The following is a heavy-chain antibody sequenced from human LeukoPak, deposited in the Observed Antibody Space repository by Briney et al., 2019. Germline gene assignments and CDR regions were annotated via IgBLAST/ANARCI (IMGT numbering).Heavy chain of an antibody. J-gene: IGHJ4*02. Sequence: GGALRLSCAASGFTFSSYSMNWVRPAPGQGLEGVSSISSSSSYIYYADSVKGRFTISRDNAKNSLYLQMNSLRAEDTAVYYCARGGYCSSTSCYSYYWGQGTLVTVSS. V-gene: IGHV3-21*01. D-gene: IGHD2-2*02. CDR3: ARGGYCSSTSCYSYY. CDR2: ISSSSSYI. CDR1: GFTFSSYS.